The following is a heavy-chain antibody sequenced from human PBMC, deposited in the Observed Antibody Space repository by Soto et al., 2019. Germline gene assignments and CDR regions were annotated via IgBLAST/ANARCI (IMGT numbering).Heavy chain of an antibody. D-gene: IGHD3-10*01. CDR2: ISYDGSNK. V-gene: IGHV3-30-3*01. CDR3: ARDVREGWFDP. Sequence: VQLVESGGGVVQPGRSLRLSCAASGFTFSSYAMHWVRQAPGKGLEWVAVISYDGSNKYYADSVKGRFTISRDNSKNTLYLQMNSLRAEDTAVYYCARDVREGWFDPWGQGTLVTVSS. J-gene: IGHJ5*02. CDR1: GFTFSSYA.